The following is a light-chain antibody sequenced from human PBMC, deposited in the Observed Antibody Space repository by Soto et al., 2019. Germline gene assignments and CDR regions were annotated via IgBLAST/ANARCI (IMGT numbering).Light chain of an antibody. J-gene: IGKJ1*01. CDR2: STS. Sequence: EIVLTQSPGTLSLSPGERGTLSCRASQRFGSSNLTWYQQKPGQAPRLLIYSTSSMATGIPDRFSGTGSGTDFTLTISRLEPEDFAVYYCQQCGNSPWTFGQGTKVEIK. V-gene: IGKV3-20*01. CDR3: QQCGNSPWT. CDR1: QRFGSSN.